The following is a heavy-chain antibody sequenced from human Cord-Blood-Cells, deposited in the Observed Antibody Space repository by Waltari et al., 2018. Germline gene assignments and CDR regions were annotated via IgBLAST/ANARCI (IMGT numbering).Heavy chain of an antibody. V-gene: IGHV1-69*06. CDR3: ASRYCSSTSCPDAFDI. CDR2: IIPIFGTA. CDR1: GGTFSCYA. Sequence: QVQLVQSGAEVKKPGSSVKVSCKASGGTFSCYAISWVRQAPGQGLEWMGGIIPIFGTANYAQKFQGRVTITADKSTSTAYMELSSLRSEDTAVYYCASRYCSSTSCPDAFDIWGQGTMVTVSS. D-gene: IGHD2-2*01. J-gene: IGHJ3*02.